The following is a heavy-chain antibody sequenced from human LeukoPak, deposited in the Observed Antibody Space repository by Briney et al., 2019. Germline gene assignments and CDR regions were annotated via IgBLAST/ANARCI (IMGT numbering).Heavy chain of an antibody. D-gene: IGHD3-10*01. V-gene: IGHV4-59*01. CDR1: GGSISSYY. Sequence: PSETLSLTCTVSGGSISSYYWSWIRQPPGKGLEWIGYIYYSGSTNYNPSLKSRVTISVDTSKNQFSLKLSSVTAADTAVYYCARPNLWFGESRGAFDIWGQGTMVTVSS. CDR3: ARPNLWFGESRGAFDI. J-gene: IGHJ3*02. CDR2: IYYSGST.